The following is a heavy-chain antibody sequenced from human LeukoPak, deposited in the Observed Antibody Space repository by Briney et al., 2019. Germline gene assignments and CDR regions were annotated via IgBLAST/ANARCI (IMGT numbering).Heavy chain of an antibody. V-gene: IGHV3-64D*06. CDR3: VKGITAMVPFFDY. CDR1: GFTFSRYA. J-gene: IGHJ4*02. Sequence: GGSLRLSCSASGFTFSRYAMHWVRQAPREGLEYVSAITSNGGSTYYADSVKGRFTISRDNSKNTLYLQMSSLRAEDTAVYYCVKGITAMVPFFDYWGQGTLVTVSS. D-gene: IGHD5-18*01. CDR2: ITSNGGST.